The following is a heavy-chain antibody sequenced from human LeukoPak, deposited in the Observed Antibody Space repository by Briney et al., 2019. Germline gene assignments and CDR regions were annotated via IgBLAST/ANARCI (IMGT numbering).Heavy chain of an antibody. Sequence: GGSLRLSCAASGFTFSNAWMSWVRQAPGKGLEWVGRIKSKTDGGTTDYAAPVKGRFTISRDDSKNTLYLQMNSLKTEDTAVYYCTTDLERELLDFDYWGQGTLVTVSS. CDR3: TTDLERELLDFDY. D-gene: IGHD1-26*01. J-gene: IGHJ4*02. CDR1: GFTFSNAW. V-gene: IGHV3-15*01. CDR2: IKSKTDGGTT.